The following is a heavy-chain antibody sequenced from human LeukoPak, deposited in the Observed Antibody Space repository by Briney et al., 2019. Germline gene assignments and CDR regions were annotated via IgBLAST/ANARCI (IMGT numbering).Heavy chain of an antibody. CDR2: ISGRGGST. CDR3: AKEIEPSIAAADPYGMDV. D-gene: IGHD6-13*01. CDR1: GFTFSSYA. Sequence: GGSLRLSCAASGFTFSSYAMSWVRQAPGKGLEWVSAISGRGGSTYYADSVKGRFTISRDNSKNTLYLQMNSLRAEDTAVYYCAKEIEPSIAAADPYGMDVWGQGTTVTVSS. V-gene: IGHV3-23*01. J-gene: IGHJ6*02.